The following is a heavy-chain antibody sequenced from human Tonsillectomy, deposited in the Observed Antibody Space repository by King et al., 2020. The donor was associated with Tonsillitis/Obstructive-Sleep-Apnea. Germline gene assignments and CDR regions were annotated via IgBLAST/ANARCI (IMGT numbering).Heavy chain of an antibody. CDR2: INTNTGNP. CDR1: GYTFTSFP. D-gene: IGHD3-3*01. J-gene: IGHJ5*02. Sequence: VQLVESGSELKKPGASVKVSCKASGYTFTSFPMNWVRQAPGQGLEWMGWINTNTGNPRYAQGFTGRFVFSLDTSISTTYLQISSLQAEDTAVYYCASGAGDFWSGPINWFDPWGQGTLVTVSS. V-gene: IGHV7-4-1*02. CDR3: ASGAGDFWSGPINWFDP.